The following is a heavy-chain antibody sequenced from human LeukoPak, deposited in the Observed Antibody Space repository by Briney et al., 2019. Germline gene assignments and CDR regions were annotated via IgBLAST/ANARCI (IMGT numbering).Heavy chain of an antibody. CDR2: ISYDGSNK. CDR1: GFTFSSYA. D-gene: IGHD5-24*01. J-gene: IGHJ4*02. V-gene: IGHV3-30-3*01. Sequence: GGSLRLSCVASGFTFSSYAMHWVRQAPGKGLEWVAVISYDGSNKYSADSVKGRFTISRDNSKNTLYLQMNTLRAEDTAVYYCAPKGRWLQLQSYFDYWGQGTLVTVSS. CDR3: APKGRWLQLQSYFDY.